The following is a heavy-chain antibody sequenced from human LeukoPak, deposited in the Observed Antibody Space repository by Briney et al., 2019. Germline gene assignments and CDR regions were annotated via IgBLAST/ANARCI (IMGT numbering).Heavy chain of an antibody. CDR1: GYTFTSYY. Sequence: ASVKVSCKASGYTFTSYYLHWVRQAPGQGLEWMGIINPSGGSTSYAQKFQVRVTMTRDTSTSTVYMDLSSLRSEDTAVYFCAIAQNWKAGWFDPWGQGTLVTVSS. CDR3: AIAQNWKAGWFDP. CDR2: INPSGGST. D-gene: IGHD1-1*01. V-gene: IGHV1-46*01. J-gene: IGHJ5*02.